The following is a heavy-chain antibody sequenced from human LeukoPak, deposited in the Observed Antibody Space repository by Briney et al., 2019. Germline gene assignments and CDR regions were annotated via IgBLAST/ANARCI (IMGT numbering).Heavy chain of an antibody. J-gene: IGHJ4*02. D-gene: IGHD5-12*01. CDR2: VRYDGSNK. CDR1: GFTFSSYG. V-gene: IGHV3-30*02. CDR3: AKDPRGYSAYDYDYFDY. Sequence: WGSLRLSCAASGFTFSSYGMHWVRQAPGKGLEWVAFVRYDGSNKYYADSVKGQFTISRDNSKNTLYLQMNSLRGEDTAVYYCAKDPRGYSAYDYDYFDYWGQGTLVTVSS.